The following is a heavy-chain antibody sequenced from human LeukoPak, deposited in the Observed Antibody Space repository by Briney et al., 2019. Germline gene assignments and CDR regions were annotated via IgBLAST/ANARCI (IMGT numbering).Heavy chain of an antibody. CDR3: ASGDSSGYYPPFQH. J-gene: IGHJ1*01. CDR2: ISYDGSNK. V-gene: IGHV3-30*03. CDR1: GFTFSSYG. Sequence: GGSLRLSCAASGFTFSSYGMHWVRQAPGKGLEWVAVISYDGSNKYYADSVKGRFTTSRDNSKNTLYLQMNSLRAEDTAVYYCASGDSSGYYPPFQHWGQGTLVTVSS. D-gene: IGHD3-22*01.